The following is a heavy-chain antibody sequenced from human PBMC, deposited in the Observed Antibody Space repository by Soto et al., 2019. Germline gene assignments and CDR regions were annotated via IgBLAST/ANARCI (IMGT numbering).Heavy chain of an antibody. V-gene: IGHV2-5*02. D-gene: IGHD2-15*01. CDR1: GFSLSTSGGG. CDR2: IYWDDDK. Sequence: QITLKESGPTLVKPTQTLTLTCTFSGFSLSTSGGGVGWIRQPPGKALEWLALIYWDDDKRYSPSLKSRLTITKDTSKNHVVLTMTNMDPVDTATYYCAHRQDRYCSGGRCPRFDYWGQGTLVTVSS. CDR3: AHRQDRYCSGGRCPRFDY. J-gene: IGHJ4*02.